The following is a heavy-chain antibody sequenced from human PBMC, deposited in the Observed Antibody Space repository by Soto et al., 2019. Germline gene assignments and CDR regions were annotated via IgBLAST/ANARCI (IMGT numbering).Heavy chain of an antibody. CDR3: ARVSLAAETYYYYGMDV. J-gene: IGHJ6*02. CDR2: IIPIFGTA. Sequence: SVKVSCKASGGTFSSYAISWVRQAPGQGLEWMGGIIPIFGTANYAQKFQGRVTITADESTSTAYMELSSLRSEDTAVYYCARVSLAAETYYYYGMDVWGQGTTVTVSS. D-gene: IGHD6-13*01. V-gene: IGHV1-69*13. CDR1: GGTFSSYA.